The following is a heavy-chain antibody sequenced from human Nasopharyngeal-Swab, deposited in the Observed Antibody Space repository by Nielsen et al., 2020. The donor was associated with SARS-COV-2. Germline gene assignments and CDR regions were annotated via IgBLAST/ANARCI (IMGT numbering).Heavy chain of an antibody. D-gene: IGHD3-16*01. CDR1: GFSLSPSGVG. CDR3: AHRLLGFAPARSFDY. CDR2: IYWNDDK. V-gene: IGHV2-5*01. J-gene: IGHJ4*02. Sequence: SGPTLVTPTQPLTLTCTFSGFSLSPSGVGVVWILPPPGNALEWLALIYWNDDKRYSPSLKSRLTITKDTSKNQVVLTMTNMDPVDTATYYCAHRLLGFAPARSFDYWGQGTLVTVSS.